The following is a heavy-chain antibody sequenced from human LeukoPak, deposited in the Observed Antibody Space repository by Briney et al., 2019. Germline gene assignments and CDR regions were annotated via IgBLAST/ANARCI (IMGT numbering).Heavy chain of an antibody. V-gene: IGHV3-43*02. CDR2: ISGDGGTT. CDR3: ARSLPDYFDY. CDR1: GYTSDDYA. J-gene: IGHJ4*02. Sequence: GGSLRLSCAAPGYTSDDYAMHGGRQAPGKGLEWVSLISGDGGTTYSADSVKGRFTISRDNSKNSLYLQMNSLRTEDTALYYCARSLPDYFDYWGQGTLVTVSS.